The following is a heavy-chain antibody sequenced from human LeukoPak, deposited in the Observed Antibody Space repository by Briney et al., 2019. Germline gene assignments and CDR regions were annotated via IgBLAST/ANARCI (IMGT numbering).Heavy chain of an antibody. D-gene: IGHD2-21*02. CDR2: INWNSDSI. V-gene: IGHV3-9*01. J-gene: IGHJ4*02. CDR1: GFTFDDYA. Sequence: GGSLRLSCAVSGFTFDDYAMHWVRQVPGKGLEWVSGINWNSDSIGYADSVKGRFTISRDNSRNSVSLQMNSLRTEDTALYHCAKELNCPSDCLFFDYWGQGTLVTVSS. CDR3: AKELNCPSDCLFFDY.